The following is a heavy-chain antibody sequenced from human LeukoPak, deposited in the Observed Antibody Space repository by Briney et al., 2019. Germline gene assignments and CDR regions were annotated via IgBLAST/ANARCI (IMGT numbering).Heavy chain of an antibody. D-gene: IGHD3-3*01. V-gene: IGHV4-34*01. Sequence: SETLSLTCAVYDGSFSGYYWSWIRQPPGKGLEWIGEINHSGSTNYNPSLKSRVTISLDTSKSQFSLKVRYVTAADAAVYYCARGLNDSWTGENYWGQGTLVTVSS. CDR3: ARGLNDSWTGENY. CDR1: DGSFSGYY. J-gene: IGHJ4*02. CDR2: INHSGST.